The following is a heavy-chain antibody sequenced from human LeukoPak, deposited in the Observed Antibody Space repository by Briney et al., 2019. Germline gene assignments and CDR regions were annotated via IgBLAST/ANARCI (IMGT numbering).Heavy chain of an antibody. V-gene: IGHV4-31*03. Sequence: SETLSLTCTVSGGSISSGGYYWSWIRQHPGRGLEWIGYIYYSGSTYYNPSLKSRVTISVDTSKNQSSPKLSSVTAADTAVYYCARSYGSGSSYGMDVWGKGTTVTVSS. CDR1: GGSISSGGYY. CDR3: ARSYGSGSSYGMDV. CDR2: IYYSGST. D-gene: IGHD3-10*01. J-gene: IGHJ6*04.